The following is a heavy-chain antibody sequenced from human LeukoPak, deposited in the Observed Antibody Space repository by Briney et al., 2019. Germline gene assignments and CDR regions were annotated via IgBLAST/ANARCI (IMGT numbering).Heavy chain of an antibody. CDR2: ISGSGDST. CDR1: GFTFSSYA. Sequence: GGSLRLSCAASGFTFSSYAMSWVRQAPGKGLEWVSAISGSGDSTYYGDSVKGRFTISRDNSKNTLYLQMNSLRAEDTAVYYCARVLATGDFWSGYYRLYYYYYGMDVWGQGTTVTVSS. D-gene: IGHD3-3*01. CDR3: ARVLATGDFWSGYYRLYYYYYGMDV. V-gene: IGHV3-23*01. J-gene: IGHJ6*02.